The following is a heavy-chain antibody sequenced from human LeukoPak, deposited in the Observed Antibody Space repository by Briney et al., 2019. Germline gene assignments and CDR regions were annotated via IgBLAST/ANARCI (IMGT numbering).Heavy chain of an antibody. D-gene: IGHD3-22*01. CDR2: IKQDGSEK. J-gene: IGHJ4*02. V-gene: IGHV3-7*03. CDR1: GFTFSSYG. CDR3: ARGVDYYENSGTIDY. Sequence: GSLRLSCAASGFTFSSYGMSWVRQAPGKGLEWVANIKQDGSEKYYVDSVKGRFTVSRDNAENSLYLQMSSLRAEDTAVYYCARGVDYYENSGTIDYWGQGTLVTVSS.